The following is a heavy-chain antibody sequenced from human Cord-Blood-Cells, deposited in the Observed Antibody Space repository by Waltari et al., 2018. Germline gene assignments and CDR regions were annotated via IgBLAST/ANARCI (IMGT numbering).Heavy chain of an antibody. CDR3: TTDIVVPAANAFDI. Sequence: EVQLVESVGGLVKPGGSLRLSWSAYGFTFSTAWMSWLRQDPGKGMGWVGRIKSKTDGGTTDYAAPVKGRFTISRDDSKNTLYLQMNSRKTEDTAVYYCTTDIVVPAANAFDIWGQGTMVTVSS. CDR2: IKSKTDGGTT. J-gene: IGHJ3*02. CDR1: GFTFSTAW. D-gene: IGHD2-2*01. V-gene: IGHV3-15*01.